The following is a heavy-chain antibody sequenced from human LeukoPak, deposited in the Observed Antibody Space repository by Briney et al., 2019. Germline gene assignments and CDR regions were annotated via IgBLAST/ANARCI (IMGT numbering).Heavy chain of an antibody. CDR3: GRHAYGGSPPLS. CDR2: IYVSGTT. Sequence: GGSLRLSCAASGFTVRDSYMSWVRQAPGKRLEWLAFIYVSGTTSYAASVKGRFTISRDNSENTVYFQMNSLRAEDTALYYCGRHAYGGSPPLSWGQGTLVTVSS. J-gene: IGHJ4*02. V-gene: IGHV3-66*04. D-gene: IGHD3-10*01. CDR1: GFTVRDSY.